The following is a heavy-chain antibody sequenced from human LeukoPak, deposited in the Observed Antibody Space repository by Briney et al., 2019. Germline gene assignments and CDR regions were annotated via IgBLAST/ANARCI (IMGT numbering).Heavy chain of an antibody. Sequence: GGSLRLSCAASGLIFTRCAMHWLRQAPGKGLEYVSSISPNGDSTYYANSVKGRFTISRDDSKNTLYLQMGSLRAEDMAVYYCARDSRGLRYFDWSFDYWGQGTLVTVSS. V-gene: IGHV3-64*01. D-gene: IGHD3-9*01. CDR3: ARDSRGLRYFDWSFDY. J-gene: IGHJ4*02. CDR1: GLIFTRCA. CDR2: ISPNGDST.